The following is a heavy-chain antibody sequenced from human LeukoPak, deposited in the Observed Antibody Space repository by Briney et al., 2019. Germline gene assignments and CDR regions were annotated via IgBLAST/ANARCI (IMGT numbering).Heavy chain of an antibody. CDR3: ARPQRPYDSSGYSAFDI. CDR1: GYTFTSYD. J-gene: IGHJ3*02. D-gene: IGHD3-22*01. Sequence: ASVKVSCKASGYTFTSYDINWVRQATGQGLEWMGWISAYNGNTNYAQKLQGRVTMTTDTSTSTAYMELRSLRSDDTAVYYCARPQRPYDSSGYSAFDIWGQGTMVTVSS. V-gene: IGHV1-18*01. CDR2: ISAYNGNT.